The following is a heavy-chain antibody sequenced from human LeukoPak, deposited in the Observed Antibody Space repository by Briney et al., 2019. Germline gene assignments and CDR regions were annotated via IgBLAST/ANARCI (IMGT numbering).Heavy chain of an antibody. V-gene: IGHV5-51*01. J-gene: IGHJ6*02. D-gene: IGHD3-22*01. CDR3: ARTYYYDSSGPPYYYGMDV. CDR1: GSIFTNYW. Sequence: PGESLNISCKGSGSIFTNYWIAWVRQMPGKGLEWMGVTYPGDFDSRYSPSFQGQVTISVDKSISTAYLQWNSLKASDTAMYYCARTYYYDSSGPPYYYGMDVWGQGTTVTVSS. CDR2: TYPGDFDS.